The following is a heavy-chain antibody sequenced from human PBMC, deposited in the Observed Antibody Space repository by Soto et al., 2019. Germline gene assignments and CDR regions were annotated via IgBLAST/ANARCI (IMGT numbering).Heavy chain of an antibody. Sequence: QVQLVESGGGVVQPGRSRRLSCAASGFTFSNYGMHWVRQAPGKGLEWVAVISYDGSNTYYADSVKGRFTISRDNSKNTLYLQMNSLRAEDTAVYYCTKGGQQLIRYWFDPWGQGTLVTVSS. CDR1: GFTFSNYG. CDR3: TKGGQQLIRYWFDP. J-gene: IGHJ5*02. CDR2: ISYDGSNT. V-gene: IGHV3-30*18. D-gene: IGHD6-13*01.